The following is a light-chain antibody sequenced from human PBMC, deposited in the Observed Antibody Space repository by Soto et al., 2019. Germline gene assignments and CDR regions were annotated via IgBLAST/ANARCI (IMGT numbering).Light chain of an antibody. CDR1: SSDVGGYNY. J-gene: IGLJ2*01. Sequence: QSALTQPASVSGSPGQSITISCTGTSSDVGGYNYVSWYQQHPGKAPKFMIYEVSNRPSGVSNRFSGSKSGNTASLTIAGHHAEDDADYYCTSYTRNSTYVFGGGTQLTVL. V-gene: IGLV2-14*01. CDR2: EVS. CDR3: TSYTRNSTYV.